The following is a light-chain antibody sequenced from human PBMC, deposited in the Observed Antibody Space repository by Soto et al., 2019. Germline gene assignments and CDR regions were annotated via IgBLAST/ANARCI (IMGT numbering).Light chain of an antibody. CDR2: GAS. Sequence: EIVMTQSPATLSVSPGERATLSCRASQSVSSDLAGYEQKPGQAPRLLIYGASTRATGIPARFSGSGSGTEFTLTISSLQSEDFAGYYCQQYNNWPLTFGGGTKVEIK. J-gene: IGKJ4*01. CDR3: QQYNNWPLT. CDR1: QSVSSD. V-gene: IGKV3-15*01.